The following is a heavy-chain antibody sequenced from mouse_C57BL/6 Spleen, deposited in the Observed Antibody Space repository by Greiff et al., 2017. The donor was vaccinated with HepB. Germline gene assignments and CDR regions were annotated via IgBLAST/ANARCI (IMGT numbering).Heavy chain of an antibody. CDR2: INPNNGGT. CDR3: ARGLTGTDY. D-gene: IGHD4-1*01. CDR1: GYTFTDYY. J-gene: IGHJ2*01. Sequence: EVQLQQSGPELVKPGASVKISCKASGYTFTDYYMNWVKQSHGKSLEWIGDINPNNGGTSYNQKFKGKATLTVDKSSSTAYMELRSLKSEDSAVYYCARGLTGTDYWGQGTTLTVSS. V-gene: IGHV1-26*01.